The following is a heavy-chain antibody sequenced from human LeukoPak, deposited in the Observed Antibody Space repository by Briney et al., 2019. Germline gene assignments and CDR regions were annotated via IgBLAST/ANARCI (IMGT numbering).Heavy chain of an antibody. CDR3: ARQLGFDSTSQYCYYYGMDV. CDR2: IYYSGST. D-gene: IGHD2-2*01. CDR1: GGSISSYY. V-gene: IGHV4-59*08. J-gene: IGHJ6*02. Sequence: SETLSLTCTVSGGSISSYYWSWIRQPPGKGLEWIGYIYYSGSTNYNPSLKSRVTISVDTSKNQFSLKLSSVTAADTAVYYCARQLGFDSTSQYCYYYGMDVWGQGTTGTVSS.